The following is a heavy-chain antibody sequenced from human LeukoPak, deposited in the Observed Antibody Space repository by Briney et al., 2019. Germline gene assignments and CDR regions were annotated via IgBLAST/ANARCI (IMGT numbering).Heavy chain of an antibody. CDR1: GFTFNKYG. Sequence: PGGSLRLSCVASGFTFNKYGIHWVRQAPGKGLEWVAVIWNDGSNKYYADSVKGRLAISRDNDKNTVNLQMNSLRAEDTAVYYCARDGSGLAVRGWFDFWGQGTLVTVSS. D-gene: IGHD3-10*01. V-gene: IGHV3-33*01. CDR2: IWNDGSNK. J-gene: IGHJ5*01. CDR3: ARDGSGLAVRGWFDF.